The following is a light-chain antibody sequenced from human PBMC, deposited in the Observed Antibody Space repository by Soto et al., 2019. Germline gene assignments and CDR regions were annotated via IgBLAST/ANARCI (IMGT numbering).Light chain of an antibody. CDR2: DAS. J-gene: IGKJ4*01. V-gene: IGKV3-11*01. CDR1: QSVSGY. Sequence: EIVLTQSPATLSLSPGERATLSCRASQSVSGYVAWYQQKPGQAPRLLIYDASNRATGIPARFSGSGSGTDFTLTISSLEPEDFAVYYCQQRSNWPLTFGGGTKVDIK. CDR3: QQRSNWPLT.